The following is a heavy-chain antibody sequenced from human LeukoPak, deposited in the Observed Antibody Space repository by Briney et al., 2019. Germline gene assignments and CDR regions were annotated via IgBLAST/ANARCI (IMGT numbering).Heavy chain of an antibody. Sequence: SETLSLTCPVSGGSISSGDYYWSWIRQPPGKGLGWIGYIYYSGSTYYNPSLKSRVTISIDTSNNQFSLKLSSVTAADTAVYFCARDSATVARGCFDFWGQGTRVTVSS. CDR1: GGSISSGDYY. D-gene: IGHD4-23*01. CDR3: ARDSATVARGCFDF. J-gene: IGHJ4*02. V-gene: IGHV4-30-4*01. CDR2: IYYSGST.